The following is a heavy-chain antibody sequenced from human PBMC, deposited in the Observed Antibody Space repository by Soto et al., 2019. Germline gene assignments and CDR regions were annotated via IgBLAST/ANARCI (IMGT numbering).Heavy chain of an antibody. J-gene: IGHJ4*02. CDR2: ISYDGSNK. V-gene: IGHV3-30*18. D-gene: IGHD6-13*01. CDR1: GFTFSSYG. CDR3: AKDRRSSFFDY. Sequence: QVQLVESGGGVVQPGRSLRLSCAASGFTFSSYGMHWVRQAPGKGLEWVAVISYDGSNKYYADSVKGRFTISRDNSKNTLYLQMNSLRAEDTAVYYCAKDRRSSFFDYWGQGTLVTVSS.